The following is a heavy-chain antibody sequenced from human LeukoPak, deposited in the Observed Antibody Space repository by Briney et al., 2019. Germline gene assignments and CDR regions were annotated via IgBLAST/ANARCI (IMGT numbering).Heavy chain of an antibody. J-gene: IGHJ4*02. CDR2: INPNSGDT. D-gene: IGHD3-10*01. V-gene: IGHV1-2*02. Sequence: ASVKVSCKASGYIFTGYYMHWVRQAPGQGLEWKGWINPNSGDTNYAQKFQGRVTMTEDTSTDTAYMELSSLRSEDTAVYYCATAPGSLSYYFDYWGQGTLVTVSS. CDR3: ATAPGSLSYYFDY. CDR1: GYIFTGYY.